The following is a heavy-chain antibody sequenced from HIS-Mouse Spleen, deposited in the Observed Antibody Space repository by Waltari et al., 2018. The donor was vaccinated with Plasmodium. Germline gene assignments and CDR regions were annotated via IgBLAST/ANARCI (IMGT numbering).Heavy chain of an antibody. D-gene: IGHD6-19*01. CDR3: ARDLHSSGWYAFDI. Sequence: QVQLQQWGAGLLKPSETLSLTCAVYGGSFSGYYWSWIRQPPGKGLEWIGEINHSGSTNYNPSLKSRVTISVDTSKNQFSLKLSSVTAADTAVYYCARDLHSSGWYAFDIWGQGTMVTVSS. CDR1: GGSFSGYY. J-gene: IGHJ3*02. CDR2: INHSGST. V-gene: IGHV4-34*01.